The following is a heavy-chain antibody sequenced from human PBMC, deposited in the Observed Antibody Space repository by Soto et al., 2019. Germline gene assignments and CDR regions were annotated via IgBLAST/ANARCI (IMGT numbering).Heavy chain of an antibody. CDR2: ISGSGGST. J-gene: IGHJ4*02. CDR3: AKGAGMYFGVGVYIDY. Sequence: GGSLRLSCAASGFTFSSYAMSWVRQAPGKGLEWVSAISGSGGSTYYADSVKGRFTISRDNSKNTLYLQMNSLRAEDTAVYYCAKGAGMYFGVGVYIDYWGQGTLVTVSS. CDR1: GFTFSSYA. D-gene: IGHD3-3*01. V-gene: IGHV3-23*01.